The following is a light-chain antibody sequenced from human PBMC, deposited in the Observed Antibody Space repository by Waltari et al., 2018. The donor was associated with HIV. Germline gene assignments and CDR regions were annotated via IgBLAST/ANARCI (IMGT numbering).Light chain of an antibody. J-gene: IGLJ2*01. V-gene: IGLV1-47*01. CDR3: AAWDDRLNLV. CDR1: NSNIGSNY. Sequence: QSVLTPPPSASGTPGQRATISCFGSNSNIGSNYVYWYQQLPGMAPKLLIYKNNQRPSGVPDRFSGSKSGTSASLAISGLRSEDEADYYCAAWDDRLNLVFGGGTKLTVL. CDR2: KNN.